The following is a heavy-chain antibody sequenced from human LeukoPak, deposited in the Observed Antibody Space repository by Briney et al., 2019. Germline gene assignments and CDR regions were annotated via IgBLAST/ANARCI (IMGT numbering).Heavy chain of an antibody. J-gene: IGHJ4*02. D-gene: IGHD2-15*01. CDR3: AKNTFCSSSSCQPALDY. Sequence: KSGGSLRLSCAASGFTFSPYSINWVRQAPGKGLEWVSSISSTSTYMYYADSVKGRFTISRDNAKNSLFLQMNSLRAEDTAVYYCAKNTFCSSSSCQPALDYWCQGTLVTVSP. CDR2: ISSTSTYM. CDR1: GFTFSPYS. V-gene: IGHV3-21*01.